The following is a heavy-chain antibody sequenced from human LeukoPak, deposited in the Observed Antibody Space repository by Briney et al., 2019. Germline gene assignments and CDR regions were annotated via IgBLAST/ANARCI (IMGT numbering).Heavy chain of an antibody. V-gene: IGHV3-48*02. CDR1: GFTFSSYS. D-gene: IGHD4-17*01. J-gene: IGHJ4*02. CDR3: ARDRDGGDPIDY. CDR2: ISSVSSTK. Sequence: GRSLRLSCAASGFTFSSYSMNWVRQAPGKGLEWLSYISSVSSTKYYADSVKGRFTISRDNANNSLYLQMNRLRDEDTAVYYCARDRDGGDPIDYWGQGTLVTVSS.